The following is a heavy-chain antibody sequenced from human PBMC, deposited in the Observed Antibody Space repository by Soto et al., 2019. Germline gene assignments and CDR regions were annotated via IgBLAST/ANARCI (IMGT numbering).Heavy chain of an antibody. V-gene: IGHV3-64D*06. D-gene: IGHD2-21*01. Sequence: PGGSLRLSCSASGFTFNKYAMHWVRQAPGTGLEYVSGISDTGGSTFNADSVRSRFSISRDNSRETLFLQMSSLRAEDTAVYYGVKGSRGEYCCYYSGVDDWGQGTTVTVSS. CDR2: ISDTGGST. CDR1: GFTFNKYA. CDR3: VKGSRGEYCCYYSGVDD. J-gene: IGHJ6*02.